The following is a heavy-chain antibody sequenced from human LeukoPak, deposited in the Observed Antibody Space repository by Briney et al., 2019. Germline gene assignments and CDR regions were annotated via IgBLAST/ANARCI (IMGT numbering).Heavy chain of an antibody. J-gene: IGHJ4*02. Sequence: PGGSLRLSCAASGFTFDDYGMSWVRQAPGKGLEWVSGINWNGGSTGYADSVKGRFTISRDNAKNSLYLQMNSLRAEDTAVYYCAKDRGLYFGSGTYYDYWGQGTLVTVSS. CDR3: AKDRGLYFGSGTYYDY. CDR1: GFTFDDYG. V-gene: IGHV3-20*04. D-gene: IGHD3-10*01. CDR2: INWNGGST.